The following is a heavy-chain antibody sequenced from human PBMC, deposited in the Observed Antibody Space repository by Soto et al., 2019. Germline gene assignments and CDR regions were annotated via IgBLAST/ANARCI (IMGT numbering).Heavy chain of an antibody. CDR2: ISGSGGST. V-gene: IGHV3-23*01. CDR3: AKVRISGY. J-gene: IGHJ4*02. Sequence: RLSCAGAGFTFSRYAMIWGRQAPGKGLEWVSAISGSGGSTYYADSVKGRFTISRDNSKNTLYLQMNSLRAEDTAVYYCAKVRISGYWGQGTLVTVSS. CDR1: GFTFSRYA. D-gene: IGHD3-10*01.